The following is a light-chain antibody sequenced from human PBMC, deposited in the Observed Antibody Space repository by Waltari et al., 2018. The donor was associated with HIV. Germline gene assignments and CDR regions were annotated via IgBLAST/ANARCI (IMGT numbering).Light chain of an antibody. CDR3: LQDSDYPWT. CDR2: GAS. Sequence: DIQMTQSPSSLSASIGDSVTITCRASQGIRDKLGWYQQKPGKAPQRLIYGASNLQSGVPSRFSGSRSVTEFTLTIISLQPEDFATYYCLQDSDYPWTFGQGTKVEIK. J-gene: IGKJ1*01. V-gene: IGKV1-17*01. CDR1: QGIRDK.